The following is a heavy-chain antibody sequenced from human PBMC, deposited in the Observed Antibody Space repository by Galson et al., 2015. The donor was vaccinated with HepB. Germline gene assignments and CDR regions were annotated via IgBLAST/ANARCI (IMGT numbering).Heavy chain of an antibody. D-gene: IGHD2-21*02. J-gene: IGHJ4*02. Sequence: SVKVSCKASGYTFTSYAMNWVRQAPGQGLEWMGWINTNTGNPTYAQGFTGRFVFSLDTSVSTAYLQISSLKAEDTAVYYCARDRVVVTAIRSYFGYWGQGTLVTVSS. CDR1: GYTFTSYA. CDR3: ARDRVVVTAIRSYFGY. CDR2: INTNTGNP. V-gene: IGHV7-4-1*02.